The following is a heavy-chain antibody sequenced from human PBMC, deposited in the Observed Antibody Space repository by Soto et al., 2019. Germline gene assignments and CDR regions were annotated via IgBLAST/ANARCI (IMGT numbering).Heavy chain of an antibody. Sequence: QVQLVQSGAEVKKPGSSVKVSCKASAGTFSSYTISWVRQAPGQGLEWMGRIIPILGIANYAQKFQGRVKITADKSTSTAYMELSSLRSEDTAVYYCSSRIVGATLVDYRGQGTLVTVSS. J-gene: IGHJ4*02. CDR2: IIPILGIA. CDR3: SSRIVGATLVDY. D-gene: IGHD1-26*01. CDR1: AGTFSSYT. V-gene: IGHV1-69*02.